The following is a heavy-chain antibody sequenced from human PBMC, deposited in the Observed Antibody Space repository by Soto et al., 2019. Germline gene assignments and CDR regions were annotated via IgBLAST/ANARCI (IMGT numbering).Heavy chain of an antibody. Sequence: SETLSLTCTVSGGSISSGDYYWSWIRQPPGKGLEWIGYIYYSGSTYYNPSLKSRVTISVDTSKNQFSLKLSSVTAADTAVYYCAREGGYYYDSSGYPPRYDAFDIWGQGTMVTVSS. CDR1: GGSISSGDYY. D-gene: IGHD3-22*01. CDR2: IYYSGST. V-gene: IGHV4-30-4*01. CDR3: AREGGYYYDSSGYPPRYDAFDI. J-gene: IGHJ3*02.